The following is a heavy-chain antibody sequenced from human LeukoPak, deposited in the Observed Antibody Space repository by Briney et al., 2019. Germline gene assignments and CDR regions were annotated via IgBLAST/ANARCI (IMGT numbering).Heavy chain of an antibody. D-gene: IGHD2-15*01. CDR1: GFTFSTYW. CDR3: ASGIYCSGGSCYSAFGY. CDR2: IYSDGSST. J-gene: IGHJ4*02. Sequence: GGSLRLSCAASGFTFSTYWMHWVRQAPGKGLVWVSRIYSDGSSTSYADSVKSRFTISRDKNTLYLQMNSLRAEDTAVYFCASGIYCSGGSCYSAFGYWGQGTLVTVSS. V-gene: IGHV3-74*01.